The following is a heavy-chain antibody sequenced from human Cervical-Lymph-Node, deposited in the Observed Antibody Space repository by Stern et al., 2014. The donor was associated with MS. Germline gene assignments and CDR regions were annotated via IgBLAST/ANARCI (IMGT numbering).Heavy chain of an antibody. CDR1: GGKPSSSFA. V-gene: IGHV1-69*04. D-gene: IGHD4-17*01. Sequence: VQLVQSGAEVKKPWSSVNLSCKPSGGKPSSSFAVSWVRQAPGQGLEWMGRIIPIIGLANYAQKFQTRLTITADKSTSTVYMELSSLTSEDTALYYCARGIVTNRPASTLHNLFDPWGQGTLVTVSS. J-gene: IGHJ5*02. CDR2: IIPIIGLA. CDR3: ARGIVTNRPASTLHNLFDP.